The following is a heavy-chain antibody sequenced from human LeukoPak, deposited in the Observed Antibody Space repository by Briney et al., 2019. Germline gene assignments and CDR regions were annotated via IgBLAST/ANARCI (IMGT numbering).Heavy chain of an antibody. V-gene: IGHV4-34*01. CDR1: GGSFSGYY. Sequence: SETLSLTCAVYGGSFSGYYWSWIRQPSGKGLEWIGEINHSGSTNYNPSLKSRVTISVDTSKNQFSLKLSSVTAADTAVYYCARGLGIFDYWGQGTLVTVSS. J-gene: IGHJ4*02. CDR2: INHSGST. CDR3: ARGLGIFDY. D-gene: IGHD7-27*01.